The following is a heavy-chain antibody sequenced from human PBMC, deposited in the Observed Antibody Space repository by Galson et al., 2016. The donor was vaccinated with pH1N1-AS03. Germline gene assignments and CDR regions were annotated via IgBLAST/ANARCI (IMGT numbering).Heavy chain of an antibody. Sequence: PALVKPPQTLTLTCTFSGFSLPTNEMRVAWIREPPGQDLEWLALSYGVDVKCYNSALKSRITITKDTSKNQVVLIMTNMDFVYTATYSCSPGGSGLYLDYWGQVTLVTFSS. CDR1: GFSLPTNEMR. V-gene: IGHV2-5*08. CDR2: SYGVDVK. J-gene: IGHJ4*02. CDR3: SPGGSGLYLDY. D-gene: IGHD6-19*01.